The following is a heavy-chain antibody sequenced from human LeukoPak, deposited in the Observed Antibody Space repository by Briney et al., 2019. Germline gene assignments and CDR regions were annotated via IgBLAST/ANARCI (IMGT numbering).Heavy chain of an antibody. CDR2: IYTSGST. Sequence: SETLSLTCTVSGGSISSYYWSWIRQPAGKGLEWIGRIYTSGSTNYNPSLKSRVTMSVDTSKNQFFLRLYSVTAADTAVYYCARDLTDYYELDYWGQGTLVTVSS. CDR1: GGSISSYY. V-gene: IGHV4-4*07. CDR3: ARDLTDYYELDY. J-gene: IGHJ4*02. D-gene: IGHD3-22*01.